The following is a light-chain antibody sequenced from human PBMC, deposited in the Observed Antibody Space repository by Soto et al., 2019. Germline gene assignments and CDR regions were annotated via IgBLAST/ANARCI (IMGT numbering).Light chain of an antibody. CDR1: QTVSKNY. CDR3: QQYGSSGT. V-gene: IGKV3-20*01. J-gene: IGKJ1*01. Sequence: EIVLTHSPVTLSLSPWERATLSLRASQTVSKNYLAWYHQKPGQAPRLLIDAASTRATGIPDGFSGSGSGTDFTLTISRLEPEDFAVYYCQQYGSSGTFGQGTKVDIK. CDR2: AAS.